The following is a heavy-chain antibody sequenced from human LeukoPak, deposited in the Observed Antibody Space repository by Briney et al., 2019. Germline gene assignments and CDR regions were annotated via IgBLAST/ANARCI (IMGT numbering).Heavy chain of an antibody. Sequence: SETLSLTCTVSGGSISRYYWSWIRQPPGKGLEYIGYIYYSGSTNYNPSLKSRVTISVDTPKNQFSLKLSSVTAADTAVYYCARSVFWTGYYHFDYWGQGTLVTVSS. J-gene: IGHJ4*02. D-gene: IGHD3/OR15-3a*01. CDR1: GGSISRYY. V-gene: IGHV4-59*01. CDR3: ARSVFWTGYYHFDY. CDR2: IYYSGST.